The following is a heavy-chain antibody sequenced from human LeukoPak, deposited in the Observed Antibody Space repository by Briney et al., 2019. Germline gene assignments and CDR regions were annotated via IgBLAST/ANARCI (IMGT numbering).Heavy chain of an antibody. CDR2: IKQDGSEK. Sequence: GGSLRLACAASGFTFSSYWMTWVRHLPGKGLEWVAKIKQDGSEKYYVDSVKGRFTISRDNTRDSLYLQMNSLRAEDTAVYYCAKALGYSDYEWCFDYWGQGTLVTVSS. CDR3: AKALGYSDYEWCFDY. CDR1: GFTFSSYW. V-gene: IGHV3-7*01. D-gene: IGHD5-12*01. J-gene: IGHJ4*02.